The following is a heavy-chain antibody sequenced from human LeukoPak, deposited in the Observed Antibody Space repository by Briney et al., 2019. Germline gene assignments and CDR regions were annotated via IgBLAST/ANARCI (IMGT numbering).Heavy chain of an antibody. Sequence: PSETLSLTCTVSGGSISSGGYYWSWIRQHPGKGLEWIGYIYYSGSTYYNPSLKSRVTISVDTSKNQFSLKLSSVTAADTAVYYCARANYYDSSGPRSGLDYWGQGSLGTVSS. D-gene: IGHD3-22*01. V-gene: IGHV4-31*03. CDR2: IYYSGST. CDR3: ARANYYDSSGPRSGLDY. J-gene: IGHJ4*02. CDR1: GGSISSGGYY.